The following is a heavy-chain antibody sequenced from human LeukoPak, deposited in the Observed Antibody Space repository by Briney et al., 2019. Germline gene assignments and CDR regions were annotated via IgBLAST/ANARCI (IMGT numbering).Heavy chain of an antibody. CDR1: GFTFSNSW. V-gene: IGHV3-7*02. CDR3: ARALPSPLYSGSYADAFDI. Sequence: PGGSLRLSCAASGFTFSNSWMSWVRQAPGKGLEWVANMNQDGSEKYYLDSVKGRFTISRDNAKSSLYLQMNSLRAEDTAVYCCARALPSPLYSGSYADAFDIWGQGTMVTVSS. J-gene: IGHJ3*02. CDR2: MNQDGSEK. D-gene: IGHD1-26*01.